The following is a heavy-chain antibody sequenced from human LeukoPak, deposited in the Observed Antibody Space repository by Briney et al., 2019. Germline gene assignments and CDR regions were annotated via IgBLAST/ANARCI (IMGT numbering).Heavy chain of an antibody. J-gene: IGHJ4*02. V-gene: IGHV1-18*01. CDR1: GYTFTSYG. D-gene: IGHD3-16*01. CDR3: ARDWGSIKVITDY. CDR2: ISSNSDNT. Sequence: ASVKVSCKATGYTFTSYGISWVRQAPGQGLECMGWISSNSDNTNYAQKLQGRVTMTTDTSTSTAYMELRSLRSDDTAVYYCARDWGSIKVITDYWGQGTLVTVSS.